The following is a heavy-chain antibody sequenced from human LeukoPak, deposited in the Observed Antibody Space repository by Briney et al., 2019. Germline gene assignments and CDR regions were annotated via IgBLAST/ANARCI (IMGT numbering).Heavy chain of an antibody. Sequence: GGSLRLSCAASGFTFSSYSMNWVRQAPGKGLEWVSSISSSSSYIYYADSVKGRFTISRDNAKNSLYLQMNSLRAEDTAVYYCAREGYSSGWQYFDYWGQGTLVTVSS. CDR2: ISSSSSYI. V-gene: IGHV3-21*01. CDR1: GFTFSSYS. CDR3: AREGYSSGWQYFDY. J-gene: IGHJ4*02. D-gene: IGHD6-19*01.